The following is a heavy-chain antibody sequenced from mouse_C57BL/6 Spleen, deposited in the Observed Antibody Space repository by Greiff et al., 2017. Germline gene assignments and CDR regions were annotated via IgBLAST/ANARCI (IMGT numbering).Heavy chain of an antibody. CDR2: IYPGDGDT. V-gene: IGHV1-82*01. D-gene: IGHD3-2*02. CDR3: AREGYGRAMDY. CDR1: GYAFSSSW. Sequence: QVQLKESGPELVKPGASVKISCKASGYAFSSSWMNWVKQRPGKGLEWIGRIYPGDGDTNYNGKFKSKATMTADKSSSTAYMQHSSMTSEDAAVYFYAREGYGRAMDYWGQGTSVTVSP. J-gene: IGHJ4*01.